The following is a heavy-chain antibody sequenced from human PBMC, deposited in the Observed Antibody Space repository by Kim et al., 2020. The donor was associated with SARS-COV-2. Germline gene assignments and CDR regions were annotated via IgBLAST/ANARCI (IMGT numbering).Heavy chain of an antibody. J-gene: IGHJ6*02. Sequence: SQRLTGRVTIARDTSASTVYMELSSLRSEDTALYYCARDWYNWNYDGMDVWGQGTTVTVSS. D-gene: IGHD1-7*01. CDR3: ARDWYNWNYDGMDV. V-gene: IGHV1-3*01.